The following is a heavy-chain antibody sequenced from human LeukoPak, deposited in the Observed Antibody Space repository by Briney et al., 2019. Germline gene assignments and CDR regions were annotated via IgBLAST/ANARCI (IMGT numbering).Heavy chain of an antibody. V-gene: IGHV5-10-1*01. CDR3: ARQGRGSYRRDFDY. J-gene: IGHJ4*02. D-gene: IGHD1-26*01. CDR1: GYXFTSNW. CDR2: IDPSDSHI. Sequence: GGSLRLSCNGSGYXFTSNWISWVRQMPGKGLEWMGRIDPSDSHINYSPSFQGHVTISVDKSISTAYLQWSSLRASDTAMYYCARQGRGSYRRDFDYWGQGTLVTVSS.